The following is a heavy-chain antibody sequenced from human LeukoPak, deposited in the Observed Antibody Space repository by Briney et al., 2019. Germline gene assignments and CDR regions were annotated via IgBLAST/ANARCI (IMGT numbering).Heavy chain of an antibody. CDR1: GGSISSSNW. CDR2: IYHSGST. V-gene: IGHV4-4*02. CDR3: ARDDLQLVRRLGGSTEYYYYYYMDV. Sequence: PSETLSLTCAVSGGSISSSNWWSWVRQSPGKGLEWIGEIYHSGSTNFNPSLKNRVTILIDMSKNQFSLKLNSVTPEDTAVYYCARDDLQLVRRLGGSTEYYYYYYMDVWGKGTTVTVSS. J-gene: IGHJ6*03. D-gene: IGHD6-13*01.